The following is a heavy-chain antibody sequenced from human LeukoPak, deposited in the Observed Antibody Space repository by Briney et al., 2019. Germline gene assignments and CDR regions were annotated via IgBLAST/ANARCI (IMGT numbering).Heavy chain of an antibody. CDR3: ARGVAARPNPNWFDP. CDR1: GGSISSYY. CDR2: IYYSGST. J-gene: IGHJ5*02. D-gene: IGHD6-6*01. V-gene: IGHV4-59*08. Sequence: SETLSLTCTVSGGSISSYYWSWIRQPPGKGLEWIGYIYYSGSTNYNPSLKSRVTISVDTSKNQFSLKLSSVTAADTAVYYCARGVAARPNPNWFDPWGQGTLVTVSS.